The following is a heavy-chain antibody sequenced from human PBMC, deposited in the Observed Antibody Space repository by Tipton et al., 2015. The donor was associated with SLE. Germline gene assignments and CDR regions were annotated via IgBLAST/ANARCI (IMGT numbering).Heavy chain of an antibody. CDR1: GFAFDDYA. CDR2: ISWNSGSI. CDR3: AKRGDQYCSGGSCSDHDAFDI. V-gene: IGHV3-9*01. Sequence: SLRLSCAASGFAFDDYAMHWVRQAPGKGLEWVSGISWNSGSIGYADSVKGRFTISRDNAKNSLYLQMNSLRAEDTALYYCAKRGDQYCSGGSCSDHDAFDIWGQGTMVTVSS. D-gene: IGHD2-15*01. J-gene: IGHJ3*02.